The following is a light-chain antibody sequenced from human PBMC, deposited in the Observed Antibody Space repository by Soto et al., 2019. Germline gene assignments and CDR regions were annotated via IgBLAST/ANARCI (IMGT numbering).Light chain of an antibody. CDR3: QQSYSTPPIT. CDR1: QSVGSF. Sequence: EIVLTQSPATLSLSPGERATLSCRASQSVGSFLGWYQQKPGQAPKLVIYDASNRATGIPARFSGSGSGTDFTLTISSLQPEDFATYYCQQSYSTPPITFGQGTRLEIK. V-gene: IGKV3-11*01. CDR2: DAS. J-gene: IGKJ5*01.